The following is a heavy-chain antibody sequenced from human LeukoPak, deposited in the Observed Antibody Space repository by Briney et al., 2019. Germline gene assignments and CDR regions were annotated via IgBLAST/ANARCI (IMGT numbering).Heavy chain of an antibody. CDR3: ARDPHEVVPAALTHLLNWFDP. CDR1: GYTFTSYD. J-gene: IGHJ5*02. Sequence: ASVKVSCKASGYTFTSYDINWVRQATGQGLEWMGWMNPNSGNTGYAQEFQGRVTMTRNTSISTAYMELSSLRSEDTAVYYCARDPHEVVPAALTHLLNWFDPWGQGTLVTVSS. V-gene: IGHV1-8*01. D-gene: IGHD2-2*01. CDR2: MNPNSGNT.